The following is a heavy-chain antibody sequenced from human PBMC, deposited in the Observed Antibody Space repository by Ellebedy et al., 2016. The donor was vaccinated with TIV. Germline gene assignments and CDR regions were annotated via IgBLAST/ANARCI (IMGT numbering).Heavy chain of an antibody. D-gene: IGHD1-1*01. CDR1: GGTFSSYA. CDR2: IIPIFGTA. Sequence: SVKVSCXASGGTFSSYAISWVRQAPGQGLEWMGGIIPIFGTANYAQKFQGRVTITADESTSTAYMELSSLRSEDTAVYYCARDKSGQLEPSWYGMDVWGQGTTVTVSS. CDR3: ARDKSGQLEPSWYGMDV. V-gene: IGHV1-69*13. J-gene: IGHJ6*02.